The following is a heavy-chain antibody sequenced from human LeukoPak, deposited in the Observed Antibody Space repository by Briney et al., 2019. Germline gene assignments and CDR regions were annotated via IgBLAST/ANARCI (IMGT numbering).Heavy chain of an antibody. CDR1: GGSISYYY. D-gene: IGHD4-23*01. V-gene: IGHV4-59*01. CDR2: VSYSGST. J-gene: IGHJ3*02. CDR3: ATLTGGDDAFDI. Sequence: SETLSLTCTVSGGSISYYYWSWIRQPPRKGLQWIGYVSYSGSTNYNPSLKSRVTISVDTSKNQFSLKLNSVTPADTAVYYCATLTGGDDAFDIWGQGTMVTVSS.